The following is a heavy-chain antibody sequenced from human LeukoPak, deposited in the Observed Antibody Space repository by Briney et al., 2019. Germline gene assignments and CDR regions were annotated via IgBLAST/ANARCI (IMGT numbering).Heavy chain of an antibody. CDR2: IYHSGST. D-gene: IGHD4-23*01. V-gene: IGHV4-4*02. Sequence: PSETLSLTCAVSGGSISSSNWWCWVRQPPGKGLEWIGEIYHSGSTNYNPSLKSRVTISVDKSKNQFSLKLSSVTAADTAVYYCARDRDYGGNSGWFDPWGQGTLVTVSS. CDR3: ARDRDYGGNSGWFDP. CDR1: GGSISSSNW. J-gene: IGHJ5*02.